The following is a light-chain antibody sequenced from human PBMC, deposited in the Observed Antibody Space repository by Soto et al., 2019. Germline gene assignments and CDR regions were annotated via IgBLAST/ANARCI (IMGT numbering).Light chain of an antibody. CDR2: EAS. CDR1: QAVRNNY. CDR3: QQFSSYPLT. J-gene: IGKJ4*01. Sequence: EVLLTQSRGTLSLSRGERSTLSCRASQAVRNNYLAWYQQKPGQAPRLLIYEASSRATGIPDRFSGGGSGTDFTLTISRLEPEDFAVYYCQQFSSYPLTFGGGTKVDIK. V-gene: IGKV3-20*01.